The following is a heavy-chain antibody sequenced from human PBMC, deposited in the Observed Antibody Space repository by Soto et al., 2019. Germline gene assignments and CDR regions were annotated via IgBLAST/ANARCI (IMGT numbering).Heavy chain of an antibody. Sequence: PSETLSLTCTVSGGSINNYYWTWIRQPPGKGLEWIGYVYYTGSTSYNPSLKSRVTISLDTSMNQFSLTLNSVTAADTAMYFCARYSPPKKSYDSNPGWFYPWGQGTLVTVSS. CDR1: GGSINNYY. V-gene: IGHV4-59*01. J-gene: IGHJ5*02. D-gene: IGHD3-22*01. CDR2: VYYTGST. CDR3: ARYSPPKKSYDSNPGWFYP.